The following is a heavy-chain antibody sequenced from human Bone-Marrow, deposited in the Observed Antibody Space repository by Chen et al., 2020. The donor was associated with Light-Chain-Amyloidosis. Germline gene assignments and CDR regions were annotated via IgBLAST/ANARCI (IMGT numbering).Heavy chain of an antibody. CDR3: ARDRSDSFGIGKFDH. V-gene: IGHV3-7*05. J-gene: IGHJ4*02. CDR2: VKEEGSET. Sequence: EVQLVESGGDWVRPGGSLRLSCVVSGFTFESSWMAWVRQAPGKGLEWVASVKEEGSETHFLDSVKGRFTVSRDNSRNSLFLQMNSLRGEDTAVYFCARDRSDSFGIGKFDHWGQGTQVTVSS. CDR1: GFTFESSW. D-gene: IGHD3-10*01.